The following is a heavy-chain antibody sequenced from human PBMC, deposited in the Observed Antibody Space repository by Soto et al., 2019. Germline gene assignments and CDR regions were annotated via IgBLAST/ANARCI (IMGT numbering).Heavy chain of an antibody. CDR3: SRDRMTTASYYYYGMDV. CDR2: ISWHGNTK. Sequence: GGSLRLSCAASEFTFSSYAMHWVRQAPGKGLEWVAVISWHGNTKSYADSVKGRFTTSRDNSKNTLYLQMNSLRPEDTAVYYCSRDRMTTASYYYYGMDVWGQGTTVTVSS. J-gene: IGHJ6*02. V-gene: IGHV3-30-3*01. D-gene: IGHD4-17*01. CDR1: EFTFSSYA.